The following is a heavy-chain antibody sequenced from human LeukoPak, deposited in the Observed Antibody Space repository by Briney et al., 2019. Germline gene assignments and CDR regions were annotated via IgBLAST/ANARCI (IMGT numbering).Heavy chain of an antibody. V-gene: IGHV4-31*03. J-gene: IGHJ6*03. CDR3: ASVRSETDYYYYYMDV. CDR1: GGSISSGGYY. D-gene: IGHD3-10*01. Sequence: PSQTLSLTCTVSGGSISSGGYYWSWIRQHPGKGLEWIGYIYYSGSTYYNPSLKSRVTMSVDTSKNQFSLKLSSVTAADTAVYYCASVRSETDYYYYYMDVWGKGTTVTVSS. CDR2: IYYSGST.